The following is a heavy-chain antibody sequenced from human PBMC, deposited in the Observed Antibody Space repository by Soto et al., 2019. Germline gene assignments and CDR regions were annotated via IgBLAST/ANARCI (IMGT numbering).Heavy chain of an antibody. D-gene: IGHD2-15*01. J-gene: IGHJ4*02. CDR2: ISSSSSYI. CDR3: ARAYCSGGSCYSGDIFDY. CDR1: GFTFSSYS. Sequence: PGGSLRLSCAASGFTFSSYSFNWVRQAPGKGLEWVSSISSSSSYIYYADSLKGRFTISRDNAKNSLYLQMNSLRAEDTAVYYCARAYCSGGSCYSGDIFDYWGQGTLVTVSS. V-gene: IGHV3-21*01.